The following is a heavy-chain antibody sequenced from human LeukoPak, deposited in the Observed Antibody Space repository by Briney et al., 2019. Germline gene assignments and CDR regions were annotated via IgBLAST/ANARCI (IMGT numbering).Heavy chain of an antibody. CDR3: AKAGSTNYYYGMDV. CDR2: ISYDGSNK. V-gene: IGHV3-30*18. D-gene: IGHD2-2*01. CDR1: GFTFATYV. Sequence: GGSLRLSCAASGFTFATYVMTWVRQAPGKGLEWVAVISYDGSNKYYADSVKGRFTISRDNSKNTLYLQMNSLRAEDTAVYYCAKAGSTNYYYGMDVWGQGTTVTVSS. J-gene: IGHJ6*02.